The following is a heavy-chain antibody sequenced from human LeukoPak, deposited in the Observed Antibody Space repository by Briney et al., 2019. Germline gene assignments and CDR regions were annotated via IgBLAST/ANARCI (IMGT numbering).Heavy chain of an antibody. Sequence: ASVKVSCKASGYTFTGYYMHWVRQAPGQGLEWMGWISAYNGNTNYAQKLQGRVTMTTDTSTSTAYMELRSLRSDDTAVYYCARDHYYGSGSYPPEPFDYWGQGTLVTVSS. CDR1: GYTFTGYY. J-gene: IGHJ4*02. D-gene: IGHD3-10*01. V-gene: IGHV1-18*04. CDR2: ISAYNGNT. CDR3: ARDHYYGSGSYPPEPFDY.